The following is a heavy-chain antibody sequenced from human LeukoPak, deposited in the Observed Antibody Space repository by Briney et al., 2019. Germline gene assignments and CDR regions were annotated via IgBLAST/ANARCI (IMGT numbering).Heavy chain of an antibody. CDR1: GFTFSHYA. CDR2: LSSDGNKN. CDR3: ARDLRGDYDFWSGRFPID. Sequence: GGSLRLSCEASGFTFSHYAMHWVRQAPDKGLEWVAVLSSDGNKNYYTDSVKGRFTISRDNSKDTLYLEMHSLIREDSAVYYCARDLRGDYDFWSGRFPIDWGRGTLVTVPS. J-gene: IGHJ4*02. V-gene: IGHV3-30*04. D-gene: IGHD3-3*01.